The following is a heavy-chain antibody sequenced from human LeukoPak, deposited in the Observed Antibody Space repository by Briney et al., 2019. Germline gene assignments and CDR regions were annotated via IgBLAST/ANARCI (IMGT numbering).Heavy chain of an antibody. D-gene: IGHD6-19*01. CDR1: GFIFSSFS. J-gene: IGHJ4*02. V-gene: IGHV3-48*04. Sequence: PGGSLRLSCAASGFIFSSFSISWVRQAPGKGLEWVSYISSGSSTIYYSDSVKGRFTISRDNVKNSLYLQMNSLRAEDTAVYYCAKDLAVAGVFDYWGQGTLVTVSS. CDR3: AKDLAVAGVFDY. CDR2: ISSGSSTI.